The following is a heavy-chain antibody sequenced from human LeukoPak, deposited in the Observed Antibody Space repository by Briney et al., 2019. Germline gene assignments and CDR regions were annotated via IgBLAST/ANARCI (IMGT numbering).Heavy chain of an antibody. CDR3: ARTLVYCSSTSCYLSAFDI. Sequence: PGGSLRLSCAASGFTFSSYAMHWVRQAPGKGLEWVAVISYDGSNKYYADSVKGRFTISRDNSKNTLYLQMNSLRAEDTAVYHCARTLVYCSSTSCYLSAFDIWGQGTMVTVSS. CDR1: GFTFSSYA. J-gene: IGHJ3*02. V-gene: IGHV3-30*04. D-gene: IGHD2-2*01. CDR2: ISYDGSNK.